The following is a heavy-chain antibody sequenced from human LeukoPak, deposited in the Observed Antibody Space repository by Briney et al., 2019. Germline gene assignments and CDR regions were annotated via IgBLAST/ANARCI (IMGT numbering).Heavy chain of an antibody. J-gene: IGHJ4*02. V-gene: IGHV4-34*01. D-gene: IGHD3-9*01. CDR3: ARHGSGDILTGYYNVVSY. CDR2: INHSGST. Sequence: PSETLSLTCAVYGGSFSGYYWSWIRQPPGKGLEWIGEINHSGSTNYNPSLKSRVTISVDTSKNQFSLKLSSVTAADTAVYYCARHGSGDILTGYYNVVSYWGQGTLVTVSS. CDR1: GGSFSGYY.